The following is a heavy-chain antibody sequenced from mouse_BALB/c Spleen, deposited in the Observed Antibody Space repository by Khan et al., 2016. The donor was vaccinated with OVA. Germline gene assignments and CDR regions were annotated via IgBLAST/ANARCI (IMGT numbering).Heavy chain of an antibody. CDR3: ARWNYSYDGYFDY. CDR2: ISYSDST. D-gene: IGHD2-12*01. CDR1: GDSITSGY. J-gene: IGHJ2*01. Sequence: EVQLQESGPSLVKPSQTLSLTCSVTGDSITSGYWNWIRRFPGNKLEYMGYISYSDSTFYNPSLKSRISITRDTSKNQYYLQLNAVTNEDTATYYCARWNYSYDGYFDYWGQGTTLTVSS. V-gene: IGHV3-8*02.